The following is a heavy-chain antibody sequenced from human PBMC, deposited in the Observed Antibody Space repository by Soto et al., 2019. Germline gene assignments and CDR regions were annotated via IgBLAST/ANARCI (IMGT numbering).Heavy chain of an antibody. CDR3: GRGASGWYDY. CDR1: GFTFSSYA. CDR2: ISYDGSNK. Sequence: QVQLVESGGGVVQPGRSLRLSCAASGFTFSSYAMHWVRQAPGKGLEWVAVISYDGSNKYYADSVKGRFTISRDNSKNTLYLQMNSLRAEDTAVYYCGRGASGWYDYWGQGTLVTVSS. V-gene: IGHV3-30-3*01. D-gene: IGHD6-19*01. J-gene: IGHJ4*02.